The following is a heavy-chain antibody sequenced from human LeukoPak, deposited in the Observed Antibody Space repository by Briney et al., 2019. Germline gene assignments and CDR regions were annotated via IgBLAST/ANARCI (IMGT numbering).Heavy chain of an antibody. CDR3: ARVRSSSPGLDY. J-gene: IGHJ4*02. V-gene: IGHV4-59*12. CDR2: IYYSGSS. Sequence: SETLSLTCTVSGGPISSYYWSWMRQPPGEGVQWIGYIYYSGSSNYNPSLKSRVTISVDTSKNQFSLKLSSVTAADTAVYYCARVRSSSPGLDYWGQGTLVTVSS. CDR1: GGPISSYY. D-gene: IGHD6-6*01.